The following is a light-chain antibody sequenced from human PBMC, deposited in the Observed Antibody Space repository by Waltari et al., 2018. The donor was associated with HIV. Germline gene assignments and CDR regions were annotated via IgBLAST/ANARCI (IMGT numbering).Light chain of an antibody. CDR3: AAGDDSLSDWV. J-gene: IGLJ3*02. CDR1: SSNIGSDY. V-gene: IGLV1-47*01. Sequence: QSVLTQPPSASGTPGQRVTISCSGSSSNIGSDYVYWYQQLPGTAPKLLSYRNNHRPLAGPARFSGSKSGTSAGLAIRVLRTEDEADDYCAAGDDSLSDWVFDGGTELTV. CDR2: RNN.